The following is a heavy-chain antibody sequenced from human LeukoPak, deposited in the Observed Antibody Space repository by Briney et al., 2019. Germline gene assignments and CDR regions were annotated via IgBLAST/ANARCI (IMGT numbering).Heavy chain of an antibody. CDR1: GGSFSGYY. CDR2: INHSGST. D-gene: IGHD3-22*01. J-gene: IGHJ4*02. Sequence: SETLSLTCAVYGGSFSGYYWSWLRQPPGKGLEWIGEINHSGSTNYNPSLKSRVTISVDTSKNQFSLKLSSVTAADTAVYYCARLSIVVALDDYWGQGALVTVSS. CDR3: ARLSIVVALDDY. V-gene: IGHV4-34*01.